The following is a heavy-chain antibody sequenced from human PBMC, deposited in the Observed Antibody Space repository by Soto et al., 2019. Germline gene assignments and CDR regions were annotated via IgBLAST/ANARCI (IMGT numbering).Heavy chain of an antibody. Sequence: ASVKVPCKASGYTFTGYYMHWVRQAPGQGLEWMGWINPNSGGTNYAQKFQGWVTMTRDTSISTAYMELSRLRSDDTAVYYCARDSGRGYCSGGSCYSGPGNYYYYMDVWGKGTTVTVSS. J-gene: IGHJ6*03. V-gene: IGHV1-2*04. CDR3: ARDSGRGYCSGGSCYSGPGNYYYYMDV. CDR2: INPNSGGT. D-gene: IGHD2-15*01. CDR1: GYTFTGYY.